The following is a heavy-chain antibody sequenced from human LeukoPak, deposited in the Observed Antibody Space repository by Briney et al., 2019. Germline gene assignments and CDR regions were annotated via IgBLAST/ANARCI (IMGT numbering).Heavy chain of an antibody. J-gene: IGHJ4*02. CDR1: GYTFTSYA. Sequence: ASVKVSCKASGYTFTSYAMHWVRQAPGQRLEWMGWINAGNGNTKYSQKFQDRVTITRDTSASTAYMELSSLRSEDTAVYYCATGYCSGGSCYSFDYWGQGTLVTVSS. CDR3: ATGYCSGGSCYSFDY. V-gene: IGHV1-3*01. CDR2: INAGNGNT. D-gene: IGHD2-15*01.